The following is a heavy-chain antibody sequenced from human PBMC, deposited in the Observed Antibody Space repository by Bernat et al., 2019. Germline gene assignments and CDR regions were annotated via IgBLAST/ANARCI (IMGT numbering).Heavy chain of an antibody. CDR1: GFTFSSYG. J-gene: IGHJ4*02. Sequence: QVQLVESGGGVVQPGRSLRLSCAASGFTFSSYGMHWVRQAPGKGLEWVAVISYDGSNKYYADSVKGRFTISRDNSKNTLYLQMNSLRAEDTAVYYCARESITIFGVVDYWGQGTLVTVSS. CDR3: ARESITIFGVVDY. V-gene: IGHV3-30*03. CDR2: ISYDGSNK. D-gene: IGHD3-3*01.